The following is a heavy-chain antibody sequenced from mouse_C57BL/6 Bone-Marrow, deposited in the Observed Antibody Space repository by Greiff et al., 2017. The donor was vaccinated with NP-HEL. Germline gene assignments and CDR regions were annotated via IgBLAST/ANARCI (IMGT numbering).Heavy chain of an antibody. D-gene: IGHD1-1*01. CDR1: GYTFTNYW. CDR3: ARLYYYGSRGFAY. J-gene: IGHJ3*01. V-gene: IGHV1-63*01. CDR2: IYPGGGYT. Sequence: QVQLKQSGAELVRPGTSVKMSCKASGYTFTNYWIGWAKQRPGHGLEWIGDIYPGGGYTNYNEKFKGKATLTADKSSSTAYTQFSSLTSEDSAIYYCARLYYYGSRGFAYWGQGTLVTVSA.